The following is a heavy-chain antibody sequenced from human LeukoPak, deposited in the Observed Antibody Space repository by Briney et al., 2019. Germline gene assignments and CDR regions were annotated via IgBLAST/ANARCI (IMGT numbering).Heavy chain of an antibody. V-gene: IGHV3-21*01. CDR2: ISGSSYHI. Sequence: PGGSLRLSCAASGFTFSTCSMKWVRQAPGKALEWVSSISGSSYHIYYADSVKGRFTISRDNANNLPYLQMNSLRAEDTAVYYCASGTIVGARGADNWGQGTLVTVSS. CDR3: ASGTIVGARGADN. J-gene: IGHJ4*02. CDR1: GFTFSTCS. D-gene: IGHD1-26*01.